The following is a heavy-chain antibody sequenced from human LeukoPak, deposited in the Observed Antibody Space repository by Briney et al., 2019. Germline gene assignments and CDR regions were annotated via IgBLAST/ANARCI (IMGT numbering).Heavy chain of an antibody. V-gene: IGHV3-74*01. CDR1: GFTFSSYW. D-gene: IGHD1-26*01. J-gene: IGHJ4*02. Sequence: GGSLRLSCVASGFTFSSYWIHWVRQAPGKGLVWVSRINSDGGSTDYADSVKGRFTISRDNSKNTVWPEMNSLRVEDTAVYYCAKGGRDTSKYYFDYWGQGTQVTVSS. CDR3: AKGGRDTSKYYFDY. CDR2: INSDGGST.